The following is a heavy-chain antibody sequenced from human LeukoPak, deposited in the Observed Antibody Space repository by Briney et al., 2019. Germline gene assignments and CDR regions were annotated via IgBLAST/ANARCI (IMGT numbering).Heavy chain of an antibody. V-gene: IGHV3-30*03. J-gene: IGHJ6*02. CDR1: GFTFSYYD. D-gene: IGHD3-3*01. CDR2: VSHEGSDK. CDR3: ARGSYDFWSGYYGYYYYYGMDV. Sequence: GGSLRLSCAASGFTFSYYDMHWVRQAPGKGLEWVASVSHEGSDKYYSDSVRGRFTISRDNSKNTLYLQMNSLRAEDTAVYYCARGSYDFWSGYYGYYYYYGMDVWGQGTTVTVSS.